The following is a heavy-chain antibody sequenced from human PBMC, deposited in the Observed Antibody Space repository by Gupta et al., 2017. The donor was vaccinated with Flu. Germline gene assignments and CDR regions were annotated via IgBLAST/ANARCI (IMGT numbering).Heavy chain of an antibody. CDR3: AKGGKGWLVDY. CDR1: GFTFSSDA. V-gene: IGHV3-23*01. Sequence: LLESGGGLVQPGESLRLSCAASGFTFSSDAMGWVRQTPGKGLEWVSSISAFGASPYYADSVKGRFTISRDNSRNTLYLQMNNLRVDDTAIYYCAKGGKGWLVDYWGQGTLVTVSS. J-gene: IGHJ4*02. D-gene: IGHD6-19*01. CDR2: ISAFGASP.